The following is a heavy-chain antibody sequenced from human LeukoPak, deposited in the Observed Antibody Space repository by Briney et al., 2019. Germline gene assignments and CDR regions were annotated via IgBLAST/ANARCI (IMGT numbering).Heavy chain of an antibody. V-gene: IGHV4-59*08. Sequence: SETLSLTCTVSSGSISGYYWSWIRQPPGKGLEWIGYKYHSGSPNYNPSLKSRVTISVDTSKNQFSLKLSSVTAADTAVYYCARYVSDSSGYYYNFDYWGQGSLVTVSS. D-gene: IGHD3-22*01. CDR3: ARYVSDSSGYYYNFDY. J-gene: IGHJ4*02. CDR2: KYHSGSP. CDR1: SGSISGYY.